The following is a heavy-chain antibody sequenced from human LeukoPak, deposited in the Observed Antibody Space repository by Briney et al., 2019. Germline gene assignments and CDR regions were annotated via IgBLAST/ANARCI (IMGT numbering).Heavy chain of an antibody. V-gene: IGHV3-23*01. Sequence: GESLRLSCAASGFTFSSYAMSWVRQAPGKGLEWVSAISGSGSRTYYADSVKGRFTISRDNSKNTLFLQMNSLRAEDTAVYYCAKDRAQQVVLDFWGQGTLVTVSS. D-gene: IGHD6-13*01. CDR1: GFTFSSYA. CDR3: AKDRAQQVVLDF. J-gene: IGHJ4*02. CDR2: ISGSGSRT.